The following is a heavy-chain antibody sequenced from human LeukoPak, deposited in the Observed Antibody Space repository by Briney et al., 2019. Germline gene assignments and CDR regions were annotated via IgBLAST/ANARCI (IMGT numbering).Heavy chain of an antibody. CDR3: TRYNNDHFDY. J-gene: IGHJ4*02. CDR2: IAYDGSRA. CDR1: GFTFGGYG. V-gene: IGHV3-33*01. Sequence: GGSLRLSCAGSGFTFGGYGMHWFRQTPGKGLEWVAVIAYDGSRAFYADSVKGRFTISRDNSKNTMSVQMDDLRAEDTAVNYCTRYNNDHFDYWGQGTLVTVSS. D-gene: IGHD1-14*01.